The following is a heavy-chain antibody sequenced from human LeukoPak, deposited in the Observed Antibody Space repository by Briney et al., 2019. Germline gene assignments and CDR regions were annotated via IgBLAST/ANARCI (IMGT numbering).Heavy chain of an antibody. V-gene: IGHV3-23*01. CDR1: GFTFSSYS. Sequence: GGSLRLSCAASGFTFSSYSMSWVRQAPGRGLEWVSAISGSGGSTYYADSVKRPFAISRDNSKNPLYLQLNSLRAEDTAVYYCAKDLNYDFWSGYYYDSSGPGTLVTVSS. CDR3: AKDLNYDFWSGYYYDS. J-gene: IGHJ5*01. D-gene: IGHD3-3*01. CDR2: ISGSGGST.